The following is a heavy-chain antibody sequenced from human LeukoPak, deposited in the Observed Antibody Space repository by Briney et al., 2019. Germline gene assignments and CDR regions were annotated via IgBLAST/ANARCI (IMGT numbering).Heavy chain of an antibody. V-gene: IGHV3-49*04. J-gene: IGHJ4*02. D-gene: IGHD3-3*01. CDR1: GFSFGDYA. Sequence: GGSLRLSCTTSGFSFGDYAMSWVRQAPGKGLEWVGLIRSNGATEYAASVKGRFTISRIDSKSVAYLHMNSLKTEDSGVYYCVRGEWRVKKSFDYWGQGTLVTVSS. CDR3: VRGEWRVKKSFDY. CDR2: IRSNGAT.